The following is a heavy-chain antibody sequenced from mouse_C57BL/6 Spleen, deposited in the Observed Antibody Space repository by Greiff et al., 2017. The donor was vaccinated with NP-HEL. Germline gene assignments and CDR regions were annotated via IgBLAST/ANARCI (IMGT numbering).Heavy chain of an antibody. J-gene: IGHJ4*01. V-gene: IGHV5-17*01. D-gene: IGHD1-1*01. CDR2: ISSGSSTI. Sequence: VQLKESGGGLVKPGGSLKLSCAASGFTFSDYGMHWVRQAPEKGLEWVAYISSGSSTIYYADTVKGRFTISRDNAKNTLFLQMTSLRSEDTAMYYCARRGYYYGSSYYYAMDYWGQGTSVTVSS. CDR3: ARRGYYYGSSYYYAMDY. CDR1: GFTFSDYG.